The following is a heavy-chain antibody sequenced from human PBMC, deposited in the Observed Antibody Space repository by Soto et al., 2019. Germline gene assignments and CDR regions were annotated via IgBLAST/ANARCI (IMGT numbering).Heavy chain of an antibody. J-gene: IGHJ6*03. CDR2: ISSSSSTI. D-gene: IGHD6-19*01. CDR1: GFTFSSYS. V-gene: IGHV3-48*01. Sequence: GGSLRLCWAAAGFTFSSYSMNWVRQAPGKGLEWVSYISSSSSTIYYADSVKGRFTISRDNAKNSLYLQMNSLRAEDTAMYYCARVRLQWLVQNSYYMDVWGKGTTVTVSS. CDR3: ARVRLQWLVQNSYYMDV.